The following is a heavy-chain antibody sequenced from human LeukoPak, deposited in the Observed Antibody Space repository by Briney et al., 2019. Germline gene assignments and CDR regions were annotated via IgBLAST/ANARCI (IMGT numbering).Heavy chain of an antibody. CDR3: AREYYYDSSPHFDY. J-gene: IGHJ4*02. D-gene: IGHD3-22*01. CDR2: INHSGST. Sequence: SETLSLTCAVYGGSFSGYYWSWIRQPPGKGPEWIGEINHSGSTNYNPSLKSRVTISVDTSKNQFSLKLSSVTAADTAVYYCAREYYYDSSPHFDYWGQGTLVTVSS. CDR1: GGSFSGYY. V-gene: IGHV4-34*01.